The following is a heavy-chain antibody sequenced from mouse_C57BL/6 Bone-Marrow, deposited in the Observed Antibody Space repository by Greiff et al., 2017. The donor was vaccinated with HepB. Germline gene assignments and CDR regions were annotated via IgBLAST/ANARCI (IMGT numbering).Heavy chain of an antibody. V-gene: IGHV5-2*01. CDR2: INSDGGST. Sequence: EVKLMESGGGLVQPGESLKLSCESNEYEFPSHDMSWVRKTPEKRLELVAAINSDGGSTYYPDTMERRFIISRDNTKKTLYLQMSSLRSEDTALYYCARRGGDGYYVPFAYWGQGTLVTVSA. CDR3: ARRGGDGYYVPFAY. D-gene: IGHD2-3*01. CDR1: EYEFPSHD. J-gene: IGHJ3*01.